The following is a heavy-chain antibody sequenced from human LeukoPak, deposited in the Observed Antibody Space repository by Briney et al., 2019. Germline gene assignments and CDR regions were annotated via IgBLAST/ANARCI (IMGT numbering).Heavy chain of an antibody. CDR2: INPSGGST. D-gene: IGHD3-3*01. J-gene: IGHJ4*02. Sequence: ASVKVSCKASGYTFTSYYMHWVRQAPGQGLEWMGIINPSGGSTSYAQKFQGRVTMTRGTSTSTVYMELSSLRSEDTAVYYCARGKPRITIFGVVTKGAFDIWGQGTLVTVSS. CDR1: GYTFTSYY. V-gene: IGHV1-46*01. CDR3: ARGKPRITIFGVVTKGAFDI.